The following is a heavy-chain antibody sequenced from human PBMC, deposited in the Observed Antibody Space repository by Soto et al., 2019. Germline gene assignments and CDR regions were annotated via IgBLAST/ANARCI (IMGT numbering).Heavy chain of an antibody. CDR1: GGTFSSYA. V-gene: IGHV1-69*13. CDR3: ARDQARVVAAAGHDAFDI. CDR2: IIPIFSTA. Sequence: SVKVSCKASGGTFSSYAISWVRQAPGQGLEWMGGIIPIFSTANYAQKFQGRVTITADESTSTAYMELSSLRSEDTAVYYCARDQARVVAAAGHDAFDIWGQGTMVTVSS. D-gene: IGHD6-13*01. J-gene: IGHJ3*02.